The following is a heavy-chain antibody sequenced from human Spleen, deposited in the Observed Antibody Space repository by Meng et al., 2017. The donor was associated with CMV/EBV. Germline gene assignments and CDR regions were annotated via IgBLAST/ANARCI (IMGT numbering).Heavy chain of an antibody. CDR2: INWNGGST. D-gene: IGHD2-2*01. V-gene: IGHV3-20*01. J-gene: IGHJ4*02. Sequence: GESLKISCVASGFTFSPHSMNWVRQVPGKGLEWVSGINWNGGSTGYADSVKGRFTISRDNAKNSLYLQMNSLRAEDTALYRCARGEGFCSSTSCYPLDYWGQGTLVTVSS. CDR3: ARGEGFCSSTSCYPLDY. CDR1: GFTFSPHS.